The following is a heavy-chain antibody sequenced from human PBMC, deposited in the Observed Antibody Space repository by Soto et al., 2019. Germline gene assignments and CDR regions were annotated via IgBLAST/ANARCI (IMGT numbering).Heavy chain of an antibody. Sequence: QVQLQQWGAGLLKPSETLSLTCAVYGGSFSGYYWSWIRQPPGKGLEWIGEINHSGSTNYNPSPKSRVTISVDTSKNQFSLKLSSVTAADTAVYYCARGPIVGARGGFGFDSWGQGTLVTVSS. J-gene: IGHJ5*01. V-gene: IGHV4-34*01. D-gene: IGHD1-26*01. CDR2: INHSGST. CDR1: GGSFSGYY. CDR3: ARGPIVGARGGFGFDS.